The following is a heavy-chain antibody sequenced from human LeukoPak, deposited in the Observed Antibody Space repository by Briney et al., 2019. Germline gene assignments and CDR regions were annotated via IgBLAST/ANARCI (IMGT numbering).Heavy chain of an antibody. D-gene: IGHD3-16*01. Sequence: GGSLRLSCAASGFTFDDYSMHWVRQGPGKGLEWVSVISWDGGSTSYADSVKGRFTISRDNSKNSLYLQMNSLGSEDSALYYCAKDRGGVDYWGQGTLVTVSS. J-gene: IGHJ4*02. CDR1: GFTFDDYS. CDR3: AKDRGGVDY. CDR2: ISWDGGST. V-gene: IGHV3-43*01.